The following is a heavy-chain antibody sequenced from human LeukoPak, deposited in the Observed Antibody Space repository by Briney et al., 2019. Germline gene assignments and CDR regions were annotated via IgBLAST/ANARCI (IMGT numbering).Heavy chain of an antibody. CDR2: TYYRSKWYS. J-gene: IGHJ5*02. V-gene: IGHV6-1*01. Sequence: SQTLSLTCAISGDSVSSNSAAWNWIRQSPSRGLEWLGRTYYRSKWYSAYALSVKSRITINPDTSKNQFSLQLNSVTPEDTAVYCCARGGSITVAGNNWFDPWGQGTLVTVSS. CDR3: ARGGSITVAGNNWFDP. CDR1: GDSVSSNSAA. D-gene: IGHD6-19*01.